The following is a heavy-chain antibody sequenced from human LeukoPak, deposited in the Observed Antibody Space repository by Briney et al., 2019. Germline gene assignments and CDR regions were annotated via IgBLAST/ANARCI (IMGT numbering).Heavy chain of an antibody. CDR3: AKASAPLVRGVINYFDY. CDR2: ISWNSGSI. D-gene: IGHD3-10*01. V-gene: IGHV3-9*01. CDR1: GFTFDDYA. J-gene: IGHJ4*02. Sequence: PGGSLRLSCAASGFTFDDYAMHWVRQAPGKGLEWVPGISWNSGSIGYADSVKGRFTISRDNAKNSLYLQMNSLRAVDTALYYCAKASAPLVRGVINYFDYWGQGTLVTVSS.